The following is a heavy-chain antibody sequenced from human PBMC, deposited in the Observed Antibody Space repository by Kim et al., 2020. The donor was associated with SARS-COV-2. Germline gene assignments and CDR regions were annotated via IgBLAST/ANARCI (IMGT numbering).Heavy chain of an antibody. V-gene: IGHV3-21*01. Sequence: GGSLRLSCAASGFIFSSYSMNWVRQAPGKGLEWVSSISRSSSYIYYADSVRGRFTISRDNAKNSLYLQLNSLRAEDTAIYYCARDHGYNWNDPGADAFDIWGQGTMVTVSS. D-gene: IGHD1-1*01. CDR1: GFIFSSYS. J-gene: IGHJ3*02. CDR3: ARDHGYNWNDPGADAFDI. CDR2: ISRSSSYI.